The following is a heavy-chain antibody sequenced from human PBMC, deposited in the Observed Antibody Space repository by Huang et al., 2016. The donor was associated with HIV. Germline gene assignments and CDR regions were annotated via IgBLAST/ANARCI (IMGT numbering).Heavy chain of an antibody. CDR3: VRDPRIQSWLNYFDY. CDR1: GFTFSSYW. J-gene: IGHJ4*02. V-gene: IGHV3-74*01. D-gene: IGHD3-22*01. Sequence: EVQLVESGGGLVQPGGSLRLSCAASGFTFSSYWMHWVRQAPGKGLVWVSRINSYGSSSGYAYSGKGRFTISRDNAKNTLYLQMNSLRAEDTAVYYCVRDPRIQSWLNYFDYWGQGTLVSVSS. CDR2: INSYGSSS.